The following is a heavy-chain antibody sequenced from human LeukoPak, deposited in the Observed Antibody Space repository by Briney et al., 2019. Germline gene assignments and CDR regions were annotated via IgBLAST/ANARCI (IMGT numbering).Heavy chain of an antibody. Sequence: SEALSLTCTVSGGSISSYYWSWIRQPPGKGLEWIGYIYYSGSTNYNPSLKSRVTISVDTSKNQFSLKLSSVTAADTAVYYCARGGYCGGDCYFYYWGQGTLVTVSS. CDR2: IYYSGST. D-gene: IGHD2-21*02. CDR1: GGSISSYY. V-gene: IGHV4-59*01. J-gene: IGHJ4*02. CDR3: ARGGYCGGDCYFYY.